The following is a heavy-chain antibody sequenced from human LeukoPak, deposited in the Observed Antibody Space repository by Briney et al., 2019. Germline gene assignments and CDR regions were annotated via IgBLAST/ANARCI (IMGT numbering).Heavy chain of an antibody. CDR2: ISYDGSNK. CDR1: GFTFSSYA. D-gene: IGHD6-19*01. CDR3: ARITVADPSDY. J-gene: IGHJ4*02. Sequence: GGSLRLSCAASGFTFSSYAMHWVRQAQGKGLEWVAVISYDGSNKYYADSVKGRFTISRDNSKNTLYLQMNSLRAEDTAVYYCARITVADPSDYWGQGTLVTVSS. V-gene: IGHV3-30-3*01.